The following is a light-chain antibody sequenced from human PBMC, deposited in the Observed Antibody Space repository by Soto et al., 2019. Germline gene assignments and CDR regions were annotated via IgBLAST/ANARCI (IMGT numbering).Light chain of an antibody. Sequence: QSALTQPASVSGSPGQSITISCTGTSSDVGAYDFVSWYQQHPDKAPKLMIYEVSNRPSGVSNRFSGSKSVNTATLTISGLQAEDEADYYCSSYTSSSTRVFGIGTKLIVL. CDR3: SSYTSSSTRV. V-gene: IGLV2-14*03. J-gene: IGLJ1*01. CDR1: SSDVGAYDF. CDR2: EVS.